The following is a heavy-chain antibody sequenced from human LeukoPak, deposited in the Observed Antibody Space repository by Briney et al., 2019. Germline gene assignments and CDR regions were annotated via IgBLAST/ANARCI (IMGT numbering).Heavy chain of an antibody. D-gene: IGHD2-15*01. J-gene: IGHJ4*02. CDR1: GGTFSSYA. CDR3: ARGYCSGGSCYPFDY. V-gene: IGHV1-69*04. CDR2: IIPIFGIA. Sequence: ASVNVSCTASGGTFSSYAISWVRQAPGQGLEWMGRIIPIFGIANYAQKFQGRVTITADKSTSTAYMELSSLRSEDTAVYYCARGYCSGGSCYPFDYWGQGTLVTVSS.